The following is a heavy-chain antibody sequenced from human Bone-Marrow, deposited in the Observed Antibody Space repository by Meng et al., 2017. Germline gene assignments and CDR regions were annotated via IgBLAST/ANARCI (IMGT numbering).Heavy chain of an antibody. J-gene: IGHJ4*02. CDR2: ISGDST. CDR1: GFTVSSNE. CDR3: ASGSGVFDY. D-gene: IGHD1-26*01. Sequence: ESLKISCAASGFTVSSNEMSWVRQAPGKGLEWVSSISGDSTYYADSVKGRFTISRHNSKNTLYLQMNSLRAEDTAVYYCASGSGVFDYWGQGTLVTVSS. V-gene: IGHV3-38*03.